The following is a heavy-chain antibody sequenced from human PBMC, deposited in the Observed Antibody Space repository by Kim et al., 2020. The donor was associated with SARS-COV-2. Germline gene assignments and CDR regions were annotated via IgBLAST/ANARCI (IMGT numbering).Heavy chain of an antibody. Sequence: PVKVRFTISRNESENSVYLQMNSLKTEDTAVYYCAADQLPYYGISVYYFDYWGQGTLVTVSS. D-gene: IGHD3-22*01. J-gene: IGHJ4*02. CDR3: AADQLPYYGISVYYFDY. V-gene: IGHV3-15*01.